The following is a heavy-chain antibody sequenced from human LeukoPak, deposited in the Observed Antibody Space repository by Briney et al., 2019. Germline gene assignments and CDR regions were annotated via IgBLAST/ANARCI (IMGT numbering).Heavy chain of an antibody. CDR3: ARDWNSYCSSTSCSIDY. V-gene: IGHV3-21*01. J-gene: IGHJ4*02. CDR2: ISSSSSYI. D-gene: IGHD2-2*01. CDR1: GFTFSSYS. Sequence: PGGSLRLSCAASGFTFSSYSMTWVRQAPGKGLEWVSSISSSSSYIYYADSVKGRFTISRDNAKNSLYLQMNSLRAEDTAVYYCARDWNSYCSSTSCSIDYWGQGTLVTVSS.